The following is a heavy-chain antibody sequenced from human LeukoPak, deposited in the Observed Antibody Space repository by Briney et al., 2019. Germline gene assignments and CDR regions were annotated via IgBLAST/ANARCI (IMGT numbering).Heavy chain of an antibody. Sequence: SVKVSCXASGGTFSSYAISWVRQAPGQGLEWMGGIIPIFGTANYAQKFQGRVTITADESTSTAYMELSSLRSEDTAVYYCARGEDEEQQLSPFDYWGQGTLVTVSS. CDR2: IIPIFGTA. CDR1: GGTFSSYA. V-gene: IGHV1-69*13. CDR3: ARGEDEEQQLSPFDY. D-gene: IGHD6-13*01. J-gene: IGHJ4*02.